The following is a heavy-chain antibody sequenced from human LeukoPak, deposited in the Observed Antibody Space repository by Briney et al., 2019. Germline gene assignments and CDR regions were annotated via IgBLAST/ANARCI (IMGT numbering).Heavy chain of an antibody. D-gene: IGHD6-19*01. CDR2: IKTKTDGGTP. J-gene: IGHJ4*02. V-gene: IGHV3-15*01. CDR3: TTRGDVGSSGWYYFDY. CDR1: GFTFSNAW. Sequence: GGSLRLSCAASGFTFSNAWMSWVRQAPGKGLEWVGRIKTKTDGGTPDYAAPVKGRFTISRDDSKNALYLQMNSLKTDDTAVYYCTTRGDVGSSGWYYFDYWGQGTLVTVSS.